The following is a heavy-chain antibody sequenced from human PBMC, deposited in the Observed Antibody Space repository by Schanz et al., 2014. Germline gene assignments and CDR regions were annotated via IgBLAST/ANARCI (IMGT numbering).Heavy chain of an antibody. CDR1: GGDIGNYY. CDR2: IFFRGST. CDR3: YGMDV. V-gene: IGHV4-59*12. J-gene: IGHJ6*02. Sequence: QVQLQESGPGLVKPSETLSLTCSVSGGDIGNYYWSWIRQPPGKGLEWIGYIFFRGSTYYNPSLKSRVTISIDTPKTQFSLRLTSVTAADTAVYYCYGMDVWGQGTTVTVSS.